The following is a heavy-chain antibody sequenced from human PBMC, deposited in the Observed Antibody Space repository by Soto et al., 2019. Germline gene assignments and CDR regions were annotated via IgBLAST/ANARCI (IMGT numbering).Heavy chain of an antibody. CDR1: GGSFSGYH. D-gene: IGHD3-10*01. J-gene: IGHJ6*02. Sequence: PSETLSLTCAVYGGSFSGYHWSWIRQPPGKGLEWIGEINHSGSTNYNPSLKSRVTISVDTPKNQFSLKLSSVTAADTAVYYCAREGRRDYYGSGSYDYYYYGMDVWGQGTTVTVSS. V-gene: IGHV4-34*01. CDR2: INHSGST. CDR3: AREGRRDYYGSGSYDYYYYGMDV.